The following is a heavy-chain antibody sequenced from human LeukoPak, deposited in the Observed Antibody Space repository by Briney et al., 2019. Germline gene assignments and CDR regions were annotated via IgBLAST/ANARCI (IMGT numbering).Heavy chain of an antibody. D-gene: IGHD3-9*01. CDR1: GFTVSSDF. V-gene: IGHV3-66*04. Sequence: PGGSLRRSRSASGFTVSSDFMRWVSVIYSGGGTQYADSVKGRFTISRDNSKNTLYLQMGSLRAEDMAVYYCARPLFILSRGRYFDWLLPSGYWGQGTLVTVSS. J-gene: IGHJ4*02. CDR3: ARPLFILSRGRYFDWLLPSGY. CDR2: IYSGGGT.